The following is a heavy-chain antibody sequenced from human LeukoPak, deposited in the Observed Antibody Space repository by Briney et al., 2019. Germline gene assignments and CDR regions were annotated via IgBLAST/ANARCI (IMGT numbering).Heavy chain of an antibody. CDR1: GYTFTSYY. CDR3: ARKGGSGSGPHGFDP. D-gene: IGHD3-10*01. J-gene: IGHJ5*02. V-gene: IGHV1-46*01. CDR2: INPSGGST. Sequence: ASVKVSCKASGYTFTSYYMHWVRQAPGQGLEWMGIINPSGGSTSYAQKFQGRVTMTRDTSTSTVYMELSSLRSEDTAVYYCARKGGSGSGPHGFDPWGQGTLVTASS.